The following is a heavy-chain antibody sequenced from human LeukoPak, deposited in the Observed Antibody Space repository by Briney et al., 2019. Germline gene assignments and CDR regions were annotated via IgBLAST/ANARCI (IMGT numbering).Heavy chain of an antibody. CDR1: GASVSSGDY. CDR3: AHTELARGVFIVVVPAALFDY. Sequence: TLSLTCSVSGASVSSGDYYWAWIRQPPGKALEWLALIYWNDDKRYSPSLKSRLTITKDTSKNQVVLTMTNMDPVDTATYYCAHTELARGVFIVVVPAALFDYWGQGTLVTVSS. D-gene: IGHD2-2*01. CDR2: IYWNDDK. J-gene: IGHJ4*02. V-gene: IGHV2-5*01.